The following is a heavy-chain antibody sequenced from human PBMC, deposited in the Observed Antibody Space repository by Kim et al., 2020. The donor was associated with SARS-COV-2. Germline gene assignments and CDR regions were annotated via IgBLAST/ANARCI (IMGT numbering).Heavy chain of an antibody. V-gene: IGHV3-23*01. J-gene: IGHJ4*02. CDR3: AKERAGMSSSGYLDY. CDR2: TSGDGATT. CDR1: GFTLSDSA. Sequence: GGSLRLSCAASGFTLSDSATSWVRQAPGRGLEWVGSTSGDGATTYYAGYVQGRFTISRDKSKNTLYLQMNSLRADDTALYYCAKERAGMSSSGYLDYWGQGTLVT.